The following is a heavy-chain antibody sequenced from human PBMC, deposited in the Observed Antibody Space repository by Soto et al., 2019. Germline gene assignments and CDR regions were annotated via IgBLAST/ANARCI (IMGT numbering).Heavy chain of an antibody. CDR3: ARANSSGWSYYYYYYGMDV. V-gene: IGHV6-1*01. CDR2: TYYRSKWYN. J-gene: IGHJ6*02. Sequence: PSQTLSLTCVISGDSVSSNSAAWNWIRQSPSRGLEWLGRTYYRSKWYNDYAVSVKSRITINPDTSKNQFSLQLNSVTPEDTAVYYCARANSSGWSYYYYYYGMDVWGQGTTVTVSS. CDR1: GDSVSSNSAA. D-gene: IGHD6-19*01.